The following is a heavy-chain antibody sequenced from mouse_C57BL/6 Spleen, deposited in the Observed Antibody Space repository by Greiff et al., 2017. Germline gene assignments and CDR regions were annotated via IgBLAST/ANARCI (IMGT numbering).Heavy chain of an antibody. J-gene: IGHJ3*01. V-gene: IGHV14-4*01. CDR3: TTTVVAR. Sequence: VQLKESGAELVRPGASVKLSCTASGFNIKDDYMHWVKQRPEQGLEWIGWIDPENGDTEYASKFQGKATITADTSSNTAYLQLSSLTSEDTAVYYCTTTVVARWGQGTLVTVSA. D-gene: IGHD1-1*01. CDR1: GFNIKDDY. CDR2: IDPENGDT.